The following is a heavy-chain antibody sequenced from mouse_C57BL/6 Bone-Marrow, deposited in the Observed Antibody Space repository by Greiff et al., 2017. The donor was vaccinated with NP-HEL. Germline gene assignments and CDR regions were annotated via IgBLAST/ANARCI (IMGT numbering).Heavy chain of an antibody. CDR2: ISSGSSTI. Sequence: EVQVVESGGGLVKPGGSLKLSCAASGFTFSDYGMHWVRQAPEKGLEWVAYISSGSSTIYYADTVKGRFTISRDNAKNTLFLQMTSLRSEDTAMYYCAGRDSSGYVNAMDYWGQGTSVTVSS. V-gene: IGHV5-17*01. CDR3: AGRDSSGYVNAMDY. D-gene: IGHD3-2*02. J-gene: IGHJ4*01. CDR1: GFTFSDYG.